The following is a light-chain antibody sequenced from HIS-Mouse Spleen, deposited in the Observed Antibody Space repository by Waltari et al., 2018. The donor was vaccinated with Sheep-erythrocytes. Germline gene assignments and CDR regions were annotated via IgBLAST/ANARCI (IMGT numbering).Light chain of an antibody. V-gene: IGKV4-1*01. CDR2: WAS. CDR3: QQYYSTLLT. J-gene: IGKJ4*01. Sequence: DIVMTQSPDSLAVSLGERATIKCNVSQSVLYSSNNKNYLAWYQQKPGQPPKLLIYWASTRESGVPDRFSGSGSGTDFTLTISSLQAEDVAVYYCQQYYSTLLTFGGGTKVEIK. CDR1: QSVLYSSNNKNY.